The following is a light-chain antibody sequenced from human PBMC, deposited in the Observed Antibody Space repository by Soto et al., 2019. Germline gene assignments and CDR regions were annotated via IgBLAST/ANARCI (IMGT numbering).Light chain of an antibody. CDR1: SSDVVVYNY. CDR3: SSYAGSSNV. CDR2: DFN. Sequence: QPLSAAVTPGQAVTISCTGTSSDVVVYNYVSWYQDHPGKAPKLMIYDFNKRPSAVPDRFSGSKSGNTASLTVSRLQAEDEAAYYCSSYAGSSNVFGTGTPVT. J-gene: IGLJ1*01. V-gene: IGLV2-8*01.